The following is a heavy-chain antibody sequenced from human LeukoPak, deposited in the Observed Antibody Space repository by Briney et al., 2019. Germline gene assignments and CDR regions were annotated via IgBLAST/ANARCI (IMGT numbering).Heavy chain of an antibody. CDR1: GYTFTGYY. J-gene: IGHJ4*02. CDR2: INPNSGGT. CDR3: ARDLILYYYGSRSLCI. Sequence: ASVKVSCKASGYTFTGYYMHWVRQAPGQGLEWMGWINPNSGGTNYAQKFQGRVTMTRDTSISTAYMELSRLRSDDMAVYYCARDLILYYYGSRSLCIWGQGTLVTVSS. V-gene: IGHV1-2*02. D-gene: IGHD3-10*01.